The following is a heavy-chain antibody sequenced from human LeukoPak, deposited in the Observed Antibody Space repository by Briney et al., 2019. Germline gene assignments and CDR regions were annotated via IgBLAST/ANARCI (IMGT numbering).Heavy chain of an antibody. J-gene: IGHJ5*02. V-gene: IGHV4-34*01. CDR3: ARAGRYCSSTSCYLVGAVTKNWFDP. D-gene: IGHD2-2*01. CDR2: INYSGST. CDR1: GGSFSGYY. Sequence: SETLSLTCAVYGGSFSGYYWSWIRQPPGKGLEWIGEINYSGSTNYNPSLKSRVTISVDTSKNQFSLKLSSVTAADTAVYYCARAGRYCSSTSCYLVGAVTKNWFDPWGQGTLVTVSS.